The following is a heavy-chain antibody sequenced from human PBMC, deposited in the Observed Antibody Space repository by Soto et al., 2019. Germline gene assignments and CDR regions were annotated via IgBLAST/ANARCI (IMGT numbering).Heavy chain of an antibody. V-gene: IGHV1-18*04. CDR1: GYKFITYG. CDR2: ISTYSGNT. Sequence: QIQLVQSGGEVKKPGASVKVSCKASGYKFITYGITWVRQSPGQGLEWMGGISTYSGNTDYAQSLQDRVTMTTDTSTSTAYMELGSLSSDDTAVYYCARGLGTNGLDVWGQGTAVTVSS. D-gene: IGHD3-16*01. CDR3: ARGLGTNGLDV. J-gene: IGHJ6*02.